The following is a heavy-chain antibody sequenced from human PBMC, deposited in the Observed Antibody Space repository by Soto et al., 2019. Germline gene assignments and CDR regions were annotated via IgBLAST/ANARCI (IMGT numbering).Heavy chain of an antibody. J-gene: IGHJ4*02. V-gene: IGHV1-69*10. Sequence: SVKVSCKASGGTFSSYAIRWVRQAPGQGLEWMGGFNPKDGETIYAQKFQGRVTMTEDTSTDTAYMELSSLRSEDTAVYYCATTSAYLAPIDYWGQGTLVTVSS. D-gene: IGHD1-1*01. CDR3: ATTSAYLAPIDY. CDR1: GGTFSSYA. CDR2: FNPKDGET.